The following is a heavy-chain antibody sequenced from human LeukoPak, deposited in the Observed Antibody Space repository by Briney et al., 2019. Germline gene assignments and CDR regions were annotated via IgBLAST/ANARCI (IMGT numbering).Heavy chain of an antibody. V-gene: IGHV6-1*01. CDR1: GDSVSGSPAV. Sequence: SQTLSLTCAISGDSVSGSPAVWNWIRQSPSRGLEWLGRAYYRSKWFIDYALSVKGRTTITPDTSKNQFSLQLNSVTAEDTAVYYCARGAVRGGTNFDYWGQGTLVTVSS. CDR2: AYYRSKWFI. CDR3: ARGAVRGGTNFDY. D-gene: IGHD3-10*01. J-gene: IGHJ4*02.